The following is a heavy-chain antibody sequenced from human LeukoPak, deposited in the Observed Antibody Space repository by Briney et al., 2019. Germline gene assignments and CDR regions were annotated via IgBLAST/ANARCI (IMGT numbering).Heavy chain of an antibody. J-gene: IGHJ4*02. D-gene: IGHD3-3*01. CDR1: GFTVSTNY. Sequence: GGSLRLSCAASGFTVSTNYMSWVRQAPGKGLEWVSVLYSNGNRHYADSVKGRFTISRDNSKNTLYLQMNSLRAEDTAVYYCAKYSRVDTTRDLDYWGQGTLVTVSS. V-gene: IGHV3-53*01. CDR3: AKYSRVDTTRDLDY. CDR2: LYSNGNR.